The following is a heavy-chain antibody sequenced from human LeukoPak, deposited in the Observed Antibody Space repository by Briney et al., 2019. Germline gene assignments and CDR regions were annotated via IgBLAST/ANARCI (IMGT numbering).Heavy chain of an antibody. CDR1: GFTFSSYS. CDR3: VREGQLALVDY. D-gene: IGHD6-6*01. J-gene: IGHJ4*02. V-gene: IGHV3-48*01. Sequence: PGGSLRLSCAASGFTFSSYSMNWVRQAPGKGLEWVSYISSSSSTIYYADSVKGRFTISRDNAKNSLYLQMNSLRAEDTAVYYCVREGQLALVDYWGQGTLVTVSS. CDR2: ISSSSSTI.